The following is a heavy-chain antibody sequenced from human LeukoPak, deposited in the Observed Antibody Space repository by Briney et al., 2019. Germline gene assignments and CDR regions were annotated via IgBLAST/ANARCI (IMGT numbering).Heavy chain of an antibody. V-gene: IGHV3-43*02. CDR3: ATDCSGNRCYSL. Sequence: GGSLRLSCAASGFTVSSNYMNWVRQAPGKGLEWVSFISGDGGSTYYADSVKGRFTISRDNSRNSLYLQMNSLRLGDTALYYCATDCSGNRCYSLWGQGTLVTVSS. J-gene: IGHJ4*02. D-gene: IGHD2-15*01. CDR2: ISGDGGST. CDR1: GFTVSSNY.